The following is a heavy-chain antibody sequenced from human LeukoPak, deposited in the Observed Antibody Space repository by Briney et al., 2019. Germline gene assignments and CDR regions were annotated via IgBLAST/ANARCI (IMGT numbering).Heavy chain of an antibody. CDR3: ASGYSYAKIEPFDY. Sequence: GASVKVSCKASGYTFTGYYMHWVRQAPGQGLEWMGWINPNSGGTNYAQKFQGRVTMTGDTSISTAYMELSRLRSDDTAVYYCASGYSYAKIEPFDYWGQGTLVTVSS. J-gene: IGHJ4*02. D-gene: IGHD5-18*01. CDR2: INPNSGGT. CDR1: GYTFTGYY. V-gene: IGHV1-2*02.